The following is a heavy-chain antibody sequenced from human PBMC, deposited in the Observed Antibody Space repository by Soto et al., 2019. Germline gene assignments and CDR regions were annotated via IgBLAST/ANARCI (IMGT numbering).Heavy chain of an antibody. J-gene: IGHJ6*02. Sequence: KSSETLSLTCDVSGGSISSSKWWTWVRQPPGKGLEWIGKIDQNGITNYNPSLESRVTISKDKSTNQLFLNLTSVTAADTAMYYCVRMNRDYYYYGMDVWGQGTTVTVS. V-gene: IGHV4-4*02. CDR3: VRMNRDYYYYGMDV. CDR1: GGSISSSKW. CDR2: IDQNGIT.